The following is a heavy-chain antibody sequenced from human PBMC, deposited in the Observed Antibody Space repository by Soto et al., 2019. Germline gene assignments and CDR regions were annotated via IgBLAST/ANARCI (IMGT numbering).Heavy chain of an antibody. V-gene: IGHV3-23*01. CDR3: TKEMFPSPAMVAYFDY. CDR1: GFTFSTYA. J-gene: IGHJ4*02. D-gene: IGHD5-18*01. Sequence: PGGSLRLSCAASGFTFSTYAMSWVRQAPGKGLEWVSAISGSGVSTYYADSMKGRFTISRDSSKNTLYLQMNSLRAEDTAFFYCTKEMFPSPAMVAYFDYWGQGTLVTVSS. CDR2: ISGSGVST.